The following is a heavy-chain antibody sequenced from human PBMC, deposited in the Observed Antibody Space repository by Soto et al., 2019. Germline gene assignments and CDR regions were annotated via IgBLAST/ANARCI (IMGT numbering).Heavy chain of an antibody. CDR3: ARDRYYYGSGSYYNVNWFDP. CDR2: ISSSSSTI. V-gene: IGHV3-48*01. CDR1: GFTFSSYS. J-gene: IGHJ5*02. Sequence: PGGSLRLSCAASGFTFSSYSMNWVRQAPGKGLEWVSYISSSSSTIYYADSVKGRFTISRDNAKNSLYLQMNSLRAEDTAVYYCARDRYYYGSGSYYNVNWFDPWGQGT. D-gene: IGHD3-10*01.